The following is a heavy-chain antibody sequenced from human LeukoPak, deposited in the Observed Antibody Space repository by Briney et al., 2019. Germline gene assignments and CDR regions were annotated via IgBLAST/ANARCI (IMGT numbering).Heavy chain of an antibody. J-gene: IGHJ6*02. CDR2: INHSGST. CDR1: GGSFSGYY. D-gene: IGHD6-6*01. V-gene: IGHV4-34*01. CDR3: ARVPFNIKLVGLRYYYYGMDV. Sequence: SETLSLTCAVYGGSFSGYYWSWIRQPPGKGLEWIGEINHSGSTNYNPSLKSRVTISVDTSKNQFSLKLSSVTAADTAVYYCARVPFNIKLVGLRYYYYGMDVWGQGTTVTVSS.